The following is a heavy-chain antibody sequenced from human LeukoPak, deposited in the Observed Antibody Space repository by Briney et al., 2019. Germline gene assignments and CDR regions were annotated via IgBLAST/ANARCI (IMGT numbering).Heavy chain of an antibody. D-gene: IGHD3-10*01. Sequence: PSETLSLTCTVSGGSISSYYWSWIRQPPGEGLEWIGYIYYSGSTYYNPSLKSRVTISVDTSKNQFSLKLSSVTAADTAVYYCARHGLWFGELFDYWGQGTLVTVSS. CDR1: GGSISSYY. CDR2: IYYSGST. CDR3: ARHGLWFGELFDY. V-gene: IGHV4-59*08. J-gene: IGHJ4*02.